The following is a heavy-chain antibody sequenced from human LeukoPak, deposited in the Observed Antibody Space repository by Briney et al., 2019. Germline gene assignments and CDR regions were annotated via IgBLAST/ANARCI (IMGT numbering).Heavy chain of an antibody. CDR2: ISPSGDST. CDR3: ARVSPNTVTTLQYFDY. Sequence: ASVKVSCKAFGYTFTRKYMHWVRQAPGQGPEWMGVISPSGDSTAYAQKFQGRITLTRDMSTSTDYLELSSLRAEDTAVYYCARVSPNTVTTLQYFDYWGQGTLVTVSS. V-gene: IGHV1-46*01. D-gene: IGHD4-17*01. J-gene: IGHJ4*02. CDR1: GYTFTRKY.